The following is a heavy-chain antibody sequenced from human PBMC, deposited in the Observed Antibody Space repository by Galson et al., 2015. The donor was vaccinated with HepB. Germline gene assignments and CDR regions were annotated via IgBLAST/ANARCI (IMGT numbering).Heavy chain of an antibody. J-gene: IGHJ3*02. D-gene: IGHD2-2*01. CDR3: ATYCSSTSCLDAFDI. CDR1: GSTLTELS. Sequence: SVTVSCKVSGSTLTELSMHWVRQAPGKGLEWMGGFDPEDGETIYAQKFQGRVTMTEDTSTDTAYMELSSLRSEDTAVYYCATYCSSTSCLDAFDIWGQGTMVTVSS. V-gene: IGHV1-24*01. CDR2: FDPEDGET.